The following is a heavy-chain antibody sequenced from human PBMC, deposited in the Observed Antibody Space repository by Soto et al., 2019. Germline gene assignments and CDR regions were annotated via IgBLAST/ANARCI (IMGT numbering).Heavy chain of an antibody. CDR2: ISAYNGNT. CDR1: GYTFTSYG. Sequence: QVQLVQSGAEVKKPGASVKVSCKASGYTFTSYGISWVRQAPGQGLEWMGWISAYNGNTNYAQKLQGRVTMTTDTATSTVYMELMSLRADDTAVYYCARVSVVVVAADNWFDPWGQGTLVTVSS. CDR3: ARVSVVVVAADNWFDP. V-gene: IGHV1-18*01. D-gene: IGHD2-15*01. J-gene: IGHJ5*02.